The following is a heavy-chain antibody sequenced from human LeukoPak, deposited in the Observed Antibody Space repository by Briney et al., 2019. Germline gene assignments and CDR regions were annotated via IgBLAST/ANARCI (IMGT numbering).Heavy chain of an antibody. V-gene: IGHV3-23*01. D-gene: IGHD6-25*01. CDR3: ARGVIAAPYYFDY. Sequence: PGGSLRLSCAASGFTFSSYAMSWVRQAPGKGLEWVSAISGSGGSTYYADSVKGRFTISRDNSKNTLYLQMNSLRAEDTAVYYCARGVIAAPYYFDYWGQGTLVTVSP. CDR2: ISGSGGST. J-gene: IGHJ4*02. CDR1: GFTFSSYA.